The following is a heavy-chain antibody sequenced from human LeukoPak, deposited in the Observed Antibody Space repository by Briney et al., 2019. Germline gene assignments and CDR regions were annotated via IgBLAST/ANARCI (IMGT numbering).Heavy chain of an antibody. CDR3: AKDSVVICGGDCYRGDYYYGMDV. V-gene: IGHV3-30*18. D-gene: IGHD2-21*02. CDR2: ISYDGSNK. Sequence: GRSLRLSCAASGFTFSSYGMHWVRQAPGKGLEWVAVISYDGSNKYYADSVKGRFTISRDNPKNTLYLQMNSLRAEDTAVYYCAKDSVVICGGDCYRGDYYYGMDVWGQGTTVTVSS. J-gene: IGHJ6*02. CDR1: GFTFSSYG.